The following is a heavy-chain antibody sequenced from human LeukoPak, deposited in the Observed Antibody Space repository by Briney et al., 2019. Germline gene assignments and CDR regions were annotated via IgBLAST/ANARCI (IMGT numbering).Heavy chain of an antibody. Sequence: GGSLRLSCAASGFTVSSNYMSWVRQAPGKGLEWVSVIYSGGSTYYADSVKGRFTISRDNSKNMLYLQMNSLRAEDTAVYYCALDSSNYYDSSGYYYDYYYMDVWGKGTTVTVSS. CDR2: IYSGGST. D-gene: IGHD3-22*01. J-gene: IGHJ6*03. V-gene: IGHV3-53*01. CDR1: GFTVSSNY. CDR3: ALDSSNYYDSSGYYYDYYYMDV.